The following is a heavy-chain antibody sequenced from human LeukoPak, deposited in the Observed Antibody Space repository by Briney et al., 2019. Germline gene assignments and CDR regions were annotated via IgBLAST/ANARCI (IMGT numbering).Heavy chain of an antibody. J-gene: IGHJ3*02. V-gene: IGHV3-48*04. D-gene: IGHD2-15*01. CDR2: ISSSSSTI. CDR1: GFTFSGYS. CDR3: ARAWWDIVVVVAATDAFDI. Sequence: GGSLRLSCAASGFTFSGYSMNWVRQAPGKGLEWVSYISSSSSTIYYADSVKGRFTISRDNAKNSLYLQMNSLRAEDTAVYYCARAWWDIVVVVAATDAFDIWGQGTMVTVSS.